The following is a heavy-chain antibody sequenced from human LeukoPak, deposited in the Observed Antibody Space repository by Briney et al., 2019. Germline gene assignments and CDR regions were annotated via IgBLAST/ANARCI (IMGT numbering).Heavy chain of an antibody. D-gene: IGHD6-13*01. CDR2: ISSSSSYI. CDR3: ARGPLIAAAGTW. CDR1: GFTFSSYS. Sequence: GGSLRLSCAASGFTFSSYSMNWVRQAPGKGLEWVSSISSSSSYIYYADSVKGRFTISRDNAKNSLYLQMNSLRAEDTAVYYCARGPLIAAAGTWWGQGTLVTVSS. J-gene: IGHJ4*02. V-gene: IGHV3-21*01.